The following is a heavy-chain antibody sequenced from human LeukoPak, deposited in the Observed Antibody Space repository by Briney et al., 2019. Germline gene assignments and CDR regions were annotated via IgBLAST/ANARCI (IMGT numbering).Heavy chain of an antibody. CDR3: AKDGHYYYYYMDV. D-gene: IGHD3/OR15-3a*01. Sequence: GGSLRLSCAASGFAFSSYSMSWVRQAPGKGLEWVSAISGSGGSTYYEDSVKGRFTISRDNSKNTLYLQMNSLRAEDTAVYYCAKDGHYYYYYMDVWGKGTTVTVSS. CDR1: GFAFSSYS. CDR2: ISGSGGST. V-gene: IGHV3-23*01. J-gene: IGHJ6*03.